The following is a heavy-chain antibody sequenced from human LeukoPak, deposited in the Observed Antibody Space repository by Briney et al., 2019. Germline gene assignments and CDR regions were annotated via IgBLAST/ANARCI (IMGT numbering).Heavy chain of an antibody. CDR3: ARSAVGTSCCTAVDY. CDR2: ISTSGDRT. CDR1: GFTFSTYA. J-gene: IGHJ4*02. D-gene: IGHD1-26*01. V-gene: IGHV3-23*01. Sequence: PGGSLRLSCAASGFTFSTYAMTWVRQAPGQGLELVSGISTSGDRTYYADSVKGRFTISRDNSKNTLYLQMNSLRAEDTAEYYCARSAVGTSCCTAVDYWGQGTLVTVSS.